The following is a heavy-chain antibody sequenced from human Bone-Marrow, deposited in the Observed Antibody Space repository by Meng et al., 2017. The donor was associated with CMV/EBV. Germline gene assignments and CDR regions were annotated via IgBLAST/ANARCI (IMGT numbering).Heavy chain of an antibody. CDR1: GGSISSYY. V-gene: IGHV4-59*01. D-gene: IGHD6-6*01. Sequence: SETLSLTCTVSGGSISSYYWSWIRQPPGKGLEWSGYIYYSWSTNYKPPLKSRVTISVDTSKLQFSLRLSSVTAADSAVYYCARVYSSSSGYFDYWGQGTLVTVSS. CDR2: IYYSWST. CDR3: ARVYSSSSGYFDY. J-gene: IGHJ4*02.